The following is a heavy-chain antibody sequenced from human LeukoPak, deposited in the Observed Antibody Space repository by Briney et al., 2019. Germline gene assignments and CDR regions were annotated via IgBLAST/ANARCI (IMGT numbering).Heavy chain of an antibody. V-gene: IGHV3-21*01. J-gene: IGHJ3*02. CDR3: ARERYQRDAFDI. CDR2: ISSSSSYI. Sequence: GSLRLSCAASGFTFSSYSMNWVRQAPGKGLEWVSSISSSSSYIYYADSVKGRFTISRDNAKNSLYLQMNSLRAEDTAVYYCARERYQRDAFDIWGQGTMVTVSS. D-gene: IGHD6-25*01. CDR1: GFTFSSYS.